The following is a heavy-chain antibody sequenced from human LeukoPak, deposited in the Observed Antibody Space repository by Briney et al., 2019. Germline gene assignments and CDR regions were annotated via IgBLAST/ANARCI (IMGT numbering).Heavy chain of an antibody. V-gene: IGHV4-59*08. J-gene: IGHJ4*02. CDR2: IHYSGST. D-gene: IGHD6-19*01. Sequence: SETLSLTCTVSGGSISGYYWSWIRQPPGKGLEWIGYIHYSGSTDFNPSLKSRVTISEDTSKNQFSLKLSSVTAADTAVYYCAIHVPYSSGWARYFDYWGQGTLVTVSS. CDR3: AIHVPYSSGWARYFDY. CDR1: GGSISGYY.